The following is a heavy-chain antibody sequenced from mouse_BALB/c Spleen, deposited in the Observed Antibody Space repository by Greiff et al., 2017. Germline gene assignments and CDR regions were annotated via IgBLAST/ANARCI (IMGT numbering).Heavy chain of an antibody. D-gene: IGHD1-2*01. Sequence: QVQLKQSGPGLVAPSQSLSITCTVSGFSLTSYGVHWVRQPPGKGLEWLGVIWAGGSTNYNSALMSRLSISKDNSKSQVFLKMNSLQTDDTAMYYCARGNSLLRSWFAYWGQGTLVTVSA. J-gene: IGHJ3*01. V-gene: IGHV2-9*02. CDR3: ARGNSLLRSWFAY. CDR1: GFSLTSYG. CDR2: IWAGGST.